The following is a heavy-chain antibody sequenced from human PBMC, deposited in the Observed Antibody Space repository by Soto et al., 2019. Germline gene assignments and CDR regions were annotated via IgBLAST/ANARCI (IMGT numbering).Heavy chain of an antibody. V-gene: IGHV3-23*01. D-gene: IGHD2-8*02. CDR1: GFIFSSYA. Sequence: PGGSLRLSCEASGFIFSSYAMNWVRQAPGKGLQWVSSITGSSDYTSYIASVKGRFTISRXXXXXXXXXXXXXXXXXXXXVYFCAKEQTTGAHYALDYWSQGTLVTVSS. CDR3: AKEQTTGAHYALDY. CDR2: ITGSSDYT. J-gene: IGHJ4*02.